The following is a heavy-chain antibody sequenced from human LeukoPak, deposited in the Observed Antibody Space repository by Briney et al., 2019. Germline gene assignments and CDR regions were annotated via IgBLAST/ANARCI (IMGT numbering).Heavy chain of an antibody. J-gene: IGHJ6*03. CDR2: IYYSGST. V-gene: IGHV4-59*01. CDR3: ARIAARRRGTMVYYYYMDV. CDR1: GGSISSYY. Sequence: SETLSLTCTVSGGSISSYYWSWIRQPPGKGLEWIGYIYYSGSTNYNPSLKSRVTISVDTSKNQFSLKLSSVTAADTAVYYCARIAARRRGTMVYYYYMDVWGKGTTVTVSS. D-gene: IGHD6-6*01.